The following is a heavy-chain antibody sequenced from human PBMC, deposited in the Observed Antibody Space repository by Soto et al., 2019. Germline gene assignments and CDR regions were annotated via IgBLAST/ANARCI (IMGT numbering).Heavy chain of an antibody. CDR3: ARHGGDYDRYYCYMDV. V-gene: IGHV5-51*01. Sequence: PGETLKISCKGSGYSFTSYWLGWVRQMPGKGLEWRGIIYPGDSDTRYSPSFQGQVTISADKSISTACVQWSSLKASDTAMYYCARHGGDYDRYYCYMDVWGKGTTVTVCS. CDR1: GYSFTSYW. J-gene: IGHJ6*03. D-gene: IGHD4-17*01. CDR2: IYPGDSDT.